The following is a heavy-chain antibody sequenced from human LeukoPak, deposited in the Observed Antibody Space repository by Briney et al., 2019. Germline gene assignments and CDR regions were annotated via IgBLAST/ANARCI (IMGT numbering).Heavy chain of an antibody. V-gene: IGHV1-18*01. CDR3: ARDGNPRVALRLGELSLYRRFTNWFDP. D-gene: IGHD3-16*02. CDR1: GYTFTSYG. Sequence: ASVKVSCKASGYTFTSYGISWVRQAPGQGLEWMGWISAYNGNTNYAQKLQGRVTMTTDTSTSTAYMELRSLRSDDTAVYYCARDGNPRVALRLGELSLYRRFTNWFDPWGQRTLVTVSS. CDR2: ISAYNGNT. J-gene: IGHJ5*02.